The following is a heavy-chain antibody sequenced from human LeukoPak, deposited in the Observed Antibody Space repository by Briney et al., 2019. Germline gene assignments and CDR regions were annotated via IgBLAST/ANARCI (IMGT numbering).Heavy chain of an antibody. Sequence: ASVKVSCKASGYTFTSYYMHWVRQAPGQGLEWMGIINPSDGSTSYAQKFQGRVTMTRNTSISTAYMELSSLRSEDTAVYYCARGYDFWSGYYTSDDYYGMDVWGQGTTVTVSS. CDR1: GYTFTSYY. J-gene: IGHJ6*02. CDR2: INPSDGST. CDR3: ARGYDFWSGYYTSDDYYGMDV. D-gene: IGHD3-3*01. V-gene: IGHV1-46*01.